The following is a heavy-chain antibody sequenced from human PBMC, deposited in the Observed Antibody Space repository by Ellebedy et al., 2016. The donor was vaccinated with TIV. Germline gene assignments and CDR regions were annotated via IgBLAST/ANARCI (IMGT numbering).Heavy chain of an antibody. J-gene: IGHJ4*02. Sequence: AASVKVSCKASGYTFTGYYMHWVRQAPGQGLEWMGWINPNSGGTNYAQKFQGRVTMTRDTSISTAYMELSRLRSDDTAVYYCARWVGDYGSGSQFDYWGQGTLVTVSS. CDR2: INPNSGGT. CDR1: GYTFTGYY. V-gene: IGHV1-2*02. D-gene: IGHD3-10*01. CDR3: ARWVGDYGSGSQFDY.